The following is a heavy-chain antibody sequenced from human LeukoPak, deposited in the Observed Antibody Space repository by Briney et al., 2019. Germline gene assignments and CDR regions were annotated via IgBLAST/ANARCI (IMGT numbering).Heavy chain of an antibody. Sequence: GGSLRLSCEASGFTFSDYYMNWIRQAPGKGLESVGYISSSGGIILYADSVKGRFTISRDNARNSLYLQMNSLRAEDTAVYYCARDVYDDYIRGTYHEYYFDYWGQGTLVTVSS. CDR2: ISSSGGII. V-gene: IGHV3-11*01. D-gene: IGHD3-16*02. CDR1: GFTFSDYY. CDR3: ARDVYDDYIRGTYHEYYFDY. J-gene: IGHJ4*02.